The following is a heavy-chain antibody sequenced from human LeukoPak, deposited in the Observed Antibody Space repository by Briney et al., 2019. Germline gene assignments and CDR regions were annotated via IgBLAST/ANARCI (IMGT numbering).Heavy chain of an antibody. J-gene: IGHJ5*02. Sequence: SETLSLTCTVSGGSISSSSYYWGWIRQPPGKGLEWIGSIYYSGSTYYNPSLKSRVTISVDTSKNQFSLKLSSVTAADTAVYYCARTFILLWFGELLDNNWFDPCGQGTLVTVSS. CDR2: IYYSGST. V-gene: IGHV4-39*01. CDR1: GGSISSSSYY. D-gene: IGHD3-10*01. CDR3: ARTFILLWFGELLDNNWFDP.